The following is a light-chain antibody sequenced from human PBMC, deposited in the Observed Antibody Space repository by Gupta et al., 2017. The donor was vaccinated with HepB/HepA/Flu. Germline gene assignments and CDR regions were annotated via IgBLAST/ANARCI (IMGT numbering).Light chain of an antibody. Sequence: QSVLTQPPSVSAAPGQKVTISCSGSSSNIGNNYVSWYQQLPGTAPKLLLHESDKRPSGIPDRCAGSKSGTSATLAITGLQTGDEADYDCGTWDTSLTAGVFGGGTKLTVL. V-gene: IGLV1-51*02. CDR3: GTWDTSLTAGV. J-gene: IGLJ2*01. CDR2: ESD. CDR1: SSNIGNNY.